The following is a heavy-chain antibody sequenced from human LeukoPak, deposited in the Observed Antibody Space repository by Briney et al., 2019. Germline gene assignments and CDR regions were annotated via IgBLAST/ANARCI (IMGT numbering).Heavy chain of an antibody. CDR3: ARDTGSAPL. Sequence: PSETLSLTCTVSGDSISSGGYYWSWIRQPPGKGLEWIGYIYHIGSTYYNPSLKSRVTISVDTSKNQFSLKLSSVTAADTAVYYCARDTGSAPLWGQGTMVTVSS. CDR1: GDSISSGGYY. V-gene: IGHV4-30-2*05. J-gene: IGHJ3*01. D-gene: IGHD2-8*02. CDR2: IYHIGST.